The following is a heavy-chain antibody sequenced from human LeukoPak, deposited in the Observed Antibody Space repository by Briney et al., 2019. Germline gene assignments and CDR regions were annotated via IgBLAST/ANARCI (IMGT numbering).Heavy chain of an antibody. Sequence: SETLSLTCTVSGGSVRSEYWSWIRQSPEKGLEWIVYGDHTGGTFYNPSLESRATISVDTSKNQFSLRLTSVTASDTAIYYCARHRSFSGTWFGFDPWGQGTLVTVSS. D-gene: IGHD2-15*01. J-gene: IGHJ5*02. CDR3: ARHRSFSGTWFGFDP. CDR1: GGSVRSEY. CDR2: GDHTGGT. V-gene: IGHV4-59*08.